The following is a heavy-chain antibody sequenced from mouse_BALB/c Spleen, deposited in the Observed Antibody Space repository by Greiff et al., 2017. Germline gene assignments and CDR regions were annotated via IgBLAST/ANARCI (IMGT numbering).Heavy chain of an antibody. CDR2: ISSGGST. D-gene: IGHD2-2*01. J-gene: IGHJ3*01. V-gene: IGHV5-6-5*01. CDR1: GFTFSSYA. CDR3: ARRIYYGYDVLAY. Sequence: EVKLVESGGGLVKPGGSLKLSCAASGFTFSSYAMSWVRQTPEKRLEWVASISSGGSTYYPDSVKGRCTISRDNARNILYLQMSSLRSEDTAMYDCARRIYYGYDVLAYWGQGTLVTVSA.